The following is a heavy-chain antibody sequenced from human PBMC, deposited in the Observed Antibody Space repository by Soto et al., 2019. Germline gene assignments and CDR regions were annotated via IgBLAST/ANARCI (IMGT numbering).Heavy chain of an antibody. Sequence: PGGSLRLSCAASGFTFSDYYMSWIRQAPGKGLEWVSYISSSGSTIYYADSVKGRFTISRDNAKNSLYLQMNSLRAEDTAVYYCAREQYYDSSGDYYGMDVWGQGTTVTVYS. CDR1: GFTFSDYY. CDR2: ISSSGSTI. V-gene: IGHV3-11*01. D-gene: IGHD3-22*01. CDR3: AREQYYDSSGDYYGMDV. J-gene: IGHJ6*02.